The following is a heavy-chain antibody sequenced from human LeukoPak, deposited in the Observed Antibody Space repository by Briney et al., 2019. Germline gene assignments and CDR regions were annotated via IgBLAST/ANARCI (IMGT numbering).Heavy chain of an antibody. Sequence: SETLSLTCTVSGGSINSYYWSWIRRPPGKGLEWIGYIYYRGGTNYNSSLKSRVTISVDTSNNQFSLKLTSVTAADTAMYYCARGSLYSSGRGWYFDLWGRGTLVTVSS. CDR3: ARGSLYSSGRGWYFDL. D-gene: IGHD6-19*01. CDR2: IYYRGGT. V-gene: IGHV4-59*01. J-gene: IGHJ2*01. CDR1: GGSINSYY.